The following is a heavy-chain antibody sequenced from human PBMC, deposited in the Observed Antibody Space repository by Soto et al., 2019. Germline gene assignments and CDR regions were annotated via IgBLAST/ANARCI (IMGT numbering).Heavy chain of an antibody. CDR1: GFTFSSYA. D-gene: IGHD1-26*01. J-gene: IGHJ4*02. Sequence: PGGSLRLSCAASGFTFSSYAMSCVRQAPGKGLEWVSAISGSGGSTYYADSVKGRFTISRDNSKNTLYLQMNSLRAEDTAVYYCAKYLGGILTYFDYWGQGTLVTVSS. CDR3: AKYLGGILTYFDY. V-gene: IGHV3-23*01. CDR2: ISGSGGST.